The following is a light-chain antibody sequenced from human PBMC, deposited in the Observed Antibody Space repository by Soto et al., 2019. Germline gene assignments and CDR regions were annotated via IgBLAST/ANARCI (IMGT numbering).Light chain of an antibody. Sequence: EIVLTQSPATLSLSPGERATLSCRASQSVSSYLAWYQQKPGQAPRLLIYDASNRATGIQARFSGSGSGTAFTLTISSREPEDFAVYYCQQRSNWPLTFGGGTKVELK. CDR2: DAS. J-gene: IGKJ4*01. V-gene: IGKV3-11*01. CDR1: QSVSSY. CDR3: QQRSNWPLT.